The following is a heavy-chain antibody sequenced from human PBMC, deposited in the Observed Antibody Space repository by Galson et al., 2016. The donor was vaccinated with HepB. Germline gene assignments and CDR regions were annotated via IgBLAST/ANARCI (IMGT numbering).Heavy chain of an antibody. V-gene: IGHV1-46*01. CDR1: GYTFTSFY. D-gene: IGHD1-26*01. Sequence: SVKVSCKASGYTFTSFYMHWVRQAPGQGLEWMGIINPSGGSTSYAQKFQGRVTMTRDTSTSTVYMELSSLRSEDTAVYYCASQTGLGSYYYYYGMDVWGQGTTVTVSS. CDR2: INPSGGST. J-gene: IGHJ6*02. CDR3: ASQTGLGSYYYYYGMDV.